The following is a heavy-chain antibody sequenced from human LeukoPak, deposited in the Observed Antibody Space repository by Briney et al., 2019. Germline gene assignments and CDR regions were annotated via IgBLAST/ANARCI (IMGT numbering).Heavy chain of an antibody. V-gene: IGHV4-34*01. J-gene: IGHJ5*02. CDR2: INHSGST. D-gene: IGHD6-19*01. CDR1: GGSFSGYY. Sequence: SETLSLTCAVYGGSFSGYYWSWIRQPPGKGLEWIGEINHSGSTNYNPSLKSRVTISVDTSKNQFSLKLSSVTAADTAVYYCARAGTRFHWFDPWGQGTLVTVSS. CDR3: ARAGTRFHWFDP.